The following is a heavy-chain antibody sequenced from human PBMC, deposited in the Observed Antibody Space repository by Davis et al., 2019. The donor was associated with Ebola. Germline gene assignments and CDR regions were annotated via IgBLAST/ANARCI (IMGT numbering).Heavy chain of an antibody. J-gene: IGHJ4*02. CDR2: IYYSGST. CDR3: AREIHDFWSGPIDY. CDR1: GGSISSYY. Sequence: MPGGSLRLSCTVSGGSISSYYWSWIRQPPGKGLEWIGYIYYSGSTNYNPSLKSRVTISVDTSKNQFSLKLSSVTAADTAVYYCAREIHDFWSGPIDYWGQGTLVTVSS. D-gene: IGHD3-3*01. V-gene: IGHV4-59*01.